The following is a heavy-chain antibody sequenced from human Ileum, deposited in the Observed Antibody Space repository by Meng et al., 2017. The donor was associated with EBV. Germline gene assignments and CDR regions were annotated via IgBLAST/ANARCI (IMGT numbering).Heavy chain of an antibody. CDR1: GYTFINNG. D-gene: IGHD4-17*01. V-gene: IGHV1-18*01. CDR3: ASNGDEVDY. J-gene: IGHJ4*02. CDR2: ISTFNGNT. Sequence: QVQLVQSVGEVKKPGASVKVSCKASGYTFINNGFSWVRQAPGQGLEWMGWISTFNGNTNYAQKFQGRLTVTTDTSTNTAYMELRNLRSDDTAVYYCASNGDEVDYWGQGTLVTVSS.